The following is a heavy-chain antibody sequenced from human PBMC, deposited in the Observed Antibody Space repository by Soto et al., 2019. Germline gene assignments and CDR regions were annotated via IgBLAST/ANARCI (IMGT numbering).Heavy chain of an antibody. CDR3: ATDGYSGIAAAGDRYFDY. D-gene: IGHD6-13*01. CDR1: GYTLTELS. CDR2: FDPEDGET. Sequence: ASVKVSCKVSGYTLTELSMHWVRQAPGKGLEWTGGFDPEDGETIYAQKFQGRVTMTEDTSTDTAYMELSSLRSEDTAVYYCATDGYSGIAAAGDRYFDYWGQGTLVTVSS. J-gene: IGHJ4*02. V-gene: IGHV1-24*01.